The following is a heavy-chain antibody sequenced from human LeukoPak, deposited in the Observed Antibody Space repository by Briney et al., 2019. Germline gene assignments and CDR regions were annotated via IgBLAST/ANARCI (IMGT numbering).Heavy chain of an antibody. Sequence: PGGSLRLSCAASGFTFSRYRMNWVRQAPGKGLEWVSLMYSGNKTSYADSVKGRFTISRDNFKNTFYLQMNSLRAEDTAVYYCARDGGSRGYTYGQGAFDIWGQGTMVTVSS. CDR3: ARDGGSRGYTYGQGAFDI. V-gene: IGHV3-53*01. J-gene: IGHJ3*02. D-gene: IGHD5-18*01. CDR1: GFTFSRYR. CDR2: MYSGNKT.